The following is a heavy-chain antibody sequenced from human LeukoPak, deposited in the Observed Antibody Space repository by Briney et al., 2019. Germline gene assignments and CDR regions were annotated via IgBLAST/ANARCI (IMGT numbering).Heavy chain of an antibody. V-gene: IGHV3-7*01. Sequence: QPGGSLRLSCAVSGFIFSSYWMNWVRQTPGKGLEWVGKKKEDGSEKYYVDSVRGRFTISRDNAGNSLYLQMNSLRAEDTAMYYCARPYSGYSFDYWGQGTLVTVSS. D-gene: IGHD5-12*01. CDR2: KKEDGSEK. CDR1: GFIFSSYW. J-gene: IGHJ4*02. CDR3: ARPYSGYSFDY.